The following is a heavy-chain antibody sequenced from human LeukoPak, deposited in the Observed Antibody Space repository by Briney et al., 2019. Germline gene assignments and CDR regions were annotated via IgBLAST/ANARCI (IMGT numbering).Heavy chain of an antibody. Sequence: GGSLRLSCAASGFTFSSYAMSWVRQAPGKGLEWASAISGSGGSTYYADSVKGRFTISRDNSKNTLYLQMNSLRAEDTAVYYCAKGVYYYDSSAYYYTYYFDYWGQGTLVTVSS. V-gene: IGHV3-23*01. D-gene: IGHD3-22*01. CDR2: ISGSGGST. J-gene: IGHJ4*02. CDR1: GFTFSSYA. CDR3: AKGVYYYDSSAYYYTYYFDY.